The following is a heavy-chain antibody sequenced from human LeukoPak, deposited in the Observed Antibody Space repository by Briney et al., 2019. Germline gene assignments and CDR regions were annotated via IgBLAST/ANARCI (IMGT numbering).Heavy chain of an antibody. CDR1: GGSISSSSYY. CDR3: ARDRYYYDSSARYFDY. CDR2: IHTSGST. D-gene: IGHD3-22*01. Sequence: SETLSLTCTVSGGSISSSSYYWGWIRQPPGKGLEWIGRIHTSGSTNYSPSLKSRVTMSVDTSKNQFSLKLSSVTAADTAVYYCARDRYYYDSSARYFDYWGQGTLVTVSS. J-gene: IGHJ4*02. V-gene: IGHV4-39*07.